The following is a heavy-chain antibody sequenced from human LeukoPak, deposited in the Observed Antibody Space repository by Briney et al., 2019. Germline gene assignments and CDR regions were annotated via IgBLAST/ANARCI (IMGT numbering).Heavy chain of an antibody. CDR3: ARRGYCSGVSCYSFDY. V-gene: IGHV4-59*08. CDR1: GGSISSYY. J-gene: IGHJ4*02. Sequence: PSETLSLTCTVSGGSISSYYWSWIRQPPGQGLEWIRYIYYSGSTSYNPSLKSRTTISVDTSKNQFSLKLTSVTAADTAVYYCARRGYCSGVSCYSFDYWGQGTLVTVSS. D-gene: IGHD2-15*01. CDR2: IYYSGST.